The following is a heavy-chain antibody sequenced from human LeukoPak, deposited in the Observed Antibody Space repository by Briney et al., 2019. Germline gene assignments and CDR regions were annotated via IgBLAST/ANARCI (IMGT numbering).Heavy chain of an antibody. V-gene: IGHV3-33*03. D-gene: IGHD3-22*01. CDR2: IWYDGSNK. CDR3: ARESSGYFY. CDR1: GSTFSSYG. Sequence: GGSLRLPCVASGSTFSSYGMHWVRQAPGKGLEWVAVIWYDGSNKYYADSVKGRFTISRDNAKNSLFLQMNSLRAEDTAVYYCARESSGYFYWGQGTLVTVSS. J-gene: IGHJ4*02.